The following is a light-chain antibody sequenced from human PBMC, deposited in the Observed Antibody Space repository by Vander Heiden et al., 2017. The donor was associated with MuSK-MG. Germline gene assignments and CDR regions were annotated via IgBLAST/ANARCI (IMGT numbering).Light chain of an antibody. Sequence: DIQMTQSPSSLSASVGDRVTITCRASQDITKYLNWYQQPPGKAPILLFYDVTRFETGVPSWFSTSGSGTNFPLTISRLQPTDVGTYYCQHYQNVPRTFGGGTKVDIK. V-gene: IGKV1-33*01. CDR3: QHYQNVPRT. CDR2: DVT. CDR1: QDITKY. J-gene: IGKJ4*01.